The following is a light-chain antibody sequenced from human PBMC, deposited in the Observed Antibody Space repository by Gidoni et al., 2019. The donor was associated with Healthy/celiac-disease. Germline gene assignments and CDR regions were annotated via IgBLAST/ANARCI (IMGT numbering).Light chain of an antibody. CDR3: QSYDSSLSGYV. CDR1: SSNIGAGYD. V-gene: IGLV1-40*01. J-gene: IGLJ1*01. CDR2: GNS. Sequence: QSVLTQAPTVSGAPGPRVTISCIGSSSNIGAGYDVHWYQQLPGTAPKLLIYGNSNRPSGVPDRFSGSKSGTSASLAITGLQAEDEADYYCQSYDSSLSGYVFGTGTKVTVL.